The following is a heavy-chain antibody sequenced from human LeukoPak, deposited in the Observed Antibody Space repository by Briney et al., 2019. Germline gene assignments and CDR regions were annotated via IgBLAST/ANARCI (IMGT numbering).Heavy chain of an antibody. CDR1: GYSISSGYY. CDR2: IYHSGST. CDR3: ARDCSGGSCYFSGRSFDY. J-gene: IGHJ4*02. D-gene: IGHD2-15*01. V-gene: IGHV4-38-2*02. Sequence: SETLSLTCTVSGYSISSGYYWGWIRQPPGKGLEWIGSIYHSGSTYYNPSLKSRVTISVDTSKNQFSLKLSSVTAADTAVYYRARDCSGGSCYFSGRSFDYWGQGTLVTVSS.